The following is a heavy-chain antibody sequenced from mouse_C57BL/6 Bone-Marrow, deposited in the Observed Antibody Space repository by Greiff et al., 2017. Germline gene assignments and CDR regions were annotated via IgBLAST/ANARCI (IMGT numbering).Heavy chain of an antibody. CDR3: ARWGFTTVVAPGFAY. Sequence: VQLQQSGPELVKPGASVKISCKASGYSFTDYNMNWVKQSNGKSLEWIGVINPNYGTTSYNQKFKGKATLTVDQSSSTAYMQLNSLTSEDSAVYYCARWGFTTVVAPGFAYWGQGTLVTVSA. CDR1: GYSFTDYN. CDR2: INPNYGTT. D-gene: IGHD1-1*01. J-gene: IGHJ3*01. V-gene: IGHV1-39*01.